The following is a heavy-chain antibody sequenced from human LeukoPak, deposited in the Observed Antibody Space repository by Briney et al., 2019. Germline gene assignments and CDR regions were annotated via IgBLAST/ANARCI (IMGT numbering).Heavy chain of an antibody. CDR2: IFTSGTT. D-gene: IGHD6-13*01. Sequence: PSGTLSLTCTVSGGSISSYYLNWLRQPAGKGLEWIGRIFTSGTTNYNPSLKSRVPMTVDASKNQFSLRLSSVTAADTAVYYCAQGTPGSSNWYWGQGTLVTVSS. CDR3: AQGTPGSSNWY. CDR1: GGSISSYY. J-gene: IGHJ4*02. V-gene: IGHV4-4*07.